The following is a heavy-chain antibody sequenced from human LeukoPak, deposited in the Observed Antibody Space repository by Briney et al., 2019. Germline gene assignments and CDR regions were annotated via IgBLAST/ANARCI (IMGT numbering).Heavy chain of an antibody. V-gene: IGHV4-59*08. Sequence: SETPSLTCNVSNGSISNDYWLWVRQPPGKGLEWIAYIDYSGYTDYNPSVKSRVTMSIDTSKSQFTLHLRSVSAADTAIYYCATCAPNRYWLAPWGQGILVTVSS. CDR3: ATCAPNRYWLAP. J-gene: IGHJ5*02. CDR1: NGSISNDY. CDR2: IDYSGYT.